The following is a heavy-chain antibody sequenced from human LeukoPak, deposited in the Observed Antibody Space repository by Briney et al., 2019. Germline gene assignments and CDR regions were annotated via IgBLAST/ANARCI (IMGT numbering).Heavy chain of an antibody. Sequence: GGSLRLSCAASGFTFSSYAMSWVRQAPGKGLDWVSTIGGSGAKTFYADSVKGRFTISRDNSQNTVHLQMNALGAEDTAVYYCTKDPGLFTRGWDGNFWGQGTQVTVSS. D-gene: IGHD6-19*01. J-gene: IGHJ4*02. CDR3: TKDPGLFTRGWDGNF. V-gene: IGHV3-23*01. CDR1: GFTFSSYA. CDR2: IGGSGAKT.